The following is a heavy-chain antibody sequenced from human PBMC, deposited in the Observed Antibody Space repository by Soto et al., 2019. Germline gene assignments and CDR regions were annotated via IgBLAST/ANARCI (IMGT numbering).Heavy chain of an antibody. CDR1: GGSFSGYY. D-gene: IGHD6-13*01. J-gene: IGHJ3*02. CDR3: ASASSWTDDAFDI. V-gene: IGHV4-34*01. CDR2: INHSGST. Sequence: SETLSLTCAVYGGSFSGYYWSWIRQPPGKGLEWIGEINHSGSTNYNPSLKSRVTISVDTSKNQFSLKLSSVTAADTAVYYCASASSWTDDAFDIWGQGTMVTVSS.